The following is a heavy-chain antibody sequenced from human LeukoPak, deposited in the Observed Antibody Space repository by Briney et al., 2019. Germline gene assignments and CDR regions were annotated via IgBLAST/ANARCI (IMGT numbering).Heavy chain of an antibody. D-gene: IGHD4-17*01. V-gene: IGHV4-39*07. Sequence: SETLSLTCTVSGGSISSGGYYWSWIRQPPGKGLEWIGEINHSGSTNYNPSLKSRVTISVDTSKNQFSLKLSSVTAADTAVYYCARVSPIRRRLQNWFDPWGQGTLVTVSS. CDR2: INHSGST. J-gene: IGHJ5*02. CDR3: ARVSPIRRRLQNWFDP. CDR1: GGSISSGGYY.